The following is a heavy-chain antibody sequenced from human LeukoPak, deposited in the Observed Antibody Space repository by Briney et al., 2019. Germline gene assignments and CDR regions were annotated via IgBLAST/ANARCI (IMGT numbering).Heavy chain of an antibody. Sequence: AGGSLRLSCAASGLSFSSYGMYWVRQAPGKGLEWVAVTSYEGSHKYYADSVKGRFTISRDNSKNTLYLQMNSLRAEDTAVYYCAKTTERWLQLRWYFDYWGQGTLVTVSS. CDR2: TSYEGSHK. CDR1: GLSFSSYG. J-gene: IGHJ4*02. V-gene: IGHV3-30*18. CDR3: AKTTERWLQLRWYFDY. D-gene: IGHD5-24*01.